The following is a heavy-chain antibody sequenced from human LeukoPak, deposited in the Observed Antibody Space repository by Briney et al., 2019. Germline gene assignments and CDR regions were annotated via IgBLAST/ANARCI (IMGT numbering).Heavy chain of an antibody. CDR2: IYYSGST. CDR1: GGSITSSSYC. J-gene: IGHJ4*02. D-gene: IGHD5-24*01. Sequence: PSETLSLTCTVSGGSITSSSYCWGWIRQPPGKGLEWIGNIYYSGSTYYSPSLKSRVTISVDTSKNQFSLKLSSVTAADTAAYYCAGMATIGDYWGQGTLVTVSS. CDR3: AGMATIGDY. V-gene: IGHV4-39*01.